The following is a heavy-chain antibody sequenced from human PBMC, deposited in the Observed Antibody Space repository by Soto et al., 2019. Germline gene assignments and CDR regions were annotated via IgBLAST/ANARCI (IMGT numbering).Heavy chain of an antibody. CDR2: ISAYNGNT. V-gene: IGHV1-18*01. J-gene: IGHJ6*02. CDR3: AREGGKSRVYPRYYGMDV. CDR1: GYTFTSYC. Sequence: ASVKVSCKSSGYTFTSYCISWVRQAPGQGLEWMGWISAYNGNTNYAQKLQGRVTMTTDTSTSTAYMELRSLRSDDTAVYYCAREGGKSRVYPRYYGMDVWGQGTTVTVSS.